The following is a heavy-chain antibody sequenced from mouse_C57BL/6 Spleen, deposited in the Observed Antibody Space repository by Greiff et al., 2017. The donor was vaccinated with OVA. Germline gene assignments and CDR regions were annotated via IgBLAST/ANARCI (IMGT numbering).Heavy chain of an antibody. J-gene: IGHJ2*01. D-gene: IGHD1-1*01. CDR3: ARKGHYYGSSHYFDY. CDR1: GFNIKNTY. Sequence: VQLKESVAELVRPGASVKLSCTASGFNIKNTYMHWVKQRPEQGLEWIGRIDPANGNTKYAPKFQGKATITADTSSNTAYLQLSSLASEDTAIYYCARKGHYYGSSHYFDYWGQGTTLTVSS. CDR2: IDPANGNT. V-gene: IGHV14-3*01.